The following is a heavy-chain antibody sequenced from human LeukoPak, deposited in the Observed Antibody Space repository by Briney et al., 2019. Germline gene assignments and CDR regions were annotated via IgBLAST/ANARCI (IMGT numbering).Heavy chain of an antibody. J-gene: IGHJ6*04. V-gene: IGHV3-21*01. Sequence: GGSLILSCAASGFTFSSYSMNWVRQAPGKGLEWVSSISSSSSYIYYADSGKGRFTISRDNAKNSLYLQMNSLRAEDTAVYYCARDIVVVPAAIRSLHYYYYGMDVWGKGTPVTVSS. CDR3: ARDIVVVPAAIRSLHYYYYGMDV. CDR1: GFTFSSYS. D-gene: IGHD2-2*02. CDR2: ISSSSSYI.